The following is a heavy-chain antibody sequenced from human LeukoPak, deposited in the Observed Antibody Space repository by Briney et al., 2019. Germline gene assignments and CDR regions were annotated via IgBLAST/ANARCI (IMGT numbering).Heavy chain of an antibody. J-gene: IGHJ4*02. V-gene: IGHV4-61*02. CDR1: GGSISSGSYY. D-gene: IGHD1-26*01. Sequence: SETLSLTCTVSGGSISSGSYYWSWIRQPAGKGLEWIGRIYTSGSTNYNPSLKSRVTISVDTSKNQFSLKLSSVTAADTAVYYCARERTWELPDYWGQGTLVTVSS. CDR3: ARERTWELPDY. CDR2: IYTSGST.